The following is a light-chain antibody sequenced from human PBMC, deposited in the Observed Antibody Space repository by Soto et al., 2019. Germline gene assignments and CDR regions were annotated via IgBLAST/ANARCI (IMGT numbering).Light chain of an antibody. CDR2: GTS. V-gene: IGKV1-6*01. CDR1: QAIRTE. CDR3: LQDYSYPRT. J-gene: IGKJ1*01. Sequence: GDRVIITCRASQAIRTELGWYQQRPGKAPKLLTYGTSNLQSGVPSRFSGSGSGTDFTLTINGLQPEDFATYYCLQDYSYPRTFGQGTKVDIK.